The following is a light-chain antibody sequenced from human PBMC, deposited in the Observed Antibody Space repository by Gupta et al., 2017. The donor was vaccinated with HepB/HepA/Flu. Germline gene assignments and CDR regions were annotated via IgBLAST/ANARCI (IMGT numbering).Light chain of an antibody. CDR1: SLRSYY. J-gene: IGLJ1*01. CDR3: DARDRSANRDF. Sequence: SSELTQDPAVSVALGQTVRITCQGDSLRSYYASWYQQKPGQAPVLVIDAKNNRPSGIPDRGAGSSSGNTASLTITGAQAEDEADYDGDARDRSANRDFFGTGTKVTVL. V-gene: IGLV3-19*01. CDR2: AKN.